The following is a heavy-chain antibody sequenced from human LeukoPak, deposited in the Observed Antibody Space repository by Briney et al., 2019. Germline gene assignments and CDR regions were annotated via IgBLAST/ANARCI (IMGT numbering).Heavy chain of an antibody. CDR2: ISYDGSNK. Sequence: GRSLRLSCAASGCTFSSYGMHWVRQAPGKGLEWVAVISYDGSNKYYADSVKGRFTISRDNSKNTLYLQMNSLRAEDTAVYYCAKALRSRASIAVAGGWGQGTLVTVSS. D-gene: IGHD6-19*01. CDR3: AKALRSRASIAVAGG. V-gene: IGHV3-30*18. J-gene: IGHJ4*02. CDR1: GCTFSSYG.